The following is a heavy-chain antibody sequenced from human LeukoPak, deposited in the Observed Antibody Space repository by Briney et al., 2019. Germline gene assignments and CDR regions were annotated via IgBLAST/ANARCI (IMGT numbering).Heavy chain of an antibody. Sequence: GGSLRLSCAASGFTFDDYGMSWVRQAPGKGLEWVSGINWYGGSTGYADSVKGRFTISRDNAKNSLYLQMNSLRAEDTALYHCARAGDYYGSGSYAFDIWGQGTMVTVSS. V-gene: IGHV3-20*01. D-gene: IGHD3-10*01. CDR3: ARAGDYYGSGSYAFDI. J-gene: IGHJ3*02. CDR2: INWYGGST. CDR1: GFTFDDYG.